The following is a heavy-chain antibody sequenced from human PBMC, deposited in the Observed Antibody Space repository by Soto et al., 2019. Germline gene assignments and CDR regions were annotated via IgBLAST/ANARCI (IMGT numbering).Heavy chain of an antibody. Sequence: ASVKVSCKVSGYTLTELSMHWVRQAPGKGLEWMGGFDPEDGETIYAQKFQGRVTMTEDTSTDTAYMELSSLRSEDTAVYYCATLPPTAGDYFYFDYWGQGTLVTVSS. D-gene: IGHD4-17*01. J-gene: IGHJ4*02. CDR1: GYTLTELS. CDR2: FDPEDGET. V-gene: IGHV1-24*01. CDR3: ATLPPTAGDYFYFDY.